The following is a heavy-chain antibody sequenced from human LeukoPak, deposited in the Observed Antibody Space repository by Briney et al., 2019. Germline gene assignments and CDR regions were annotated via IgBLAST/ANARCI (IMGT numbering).Heavy chain of an antibody. CDR1: GFTFSSYA. V-gene: IGHV3-23*01. CDR3: AKAQVGSSSWYQLSPVRPEFDY. Sequence: PGGSLRLSCAASGFTFSSYAMSWVRQAPGKGLEWVSAISGSGGSTYYADSVKGRFTISRDNSKNTLYLQMNSLRAEDTAVYYCAKAQVGSSSWYQLSPVRPEFDYWGQGTLVTVSS. D-gene: IGHD6-13*01. CDR2: ISGSGGST. J-gene: IGHJ4*02.